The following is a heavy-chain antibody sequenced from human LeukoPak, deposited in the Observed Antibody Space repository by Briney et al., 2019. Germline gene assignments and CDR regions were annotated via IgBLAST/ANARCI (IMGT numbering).Heavy chain of an antibody. J-gene: IGHJ4*02. Sequence: GESLKISCKGSGYSSTTYWIGWVRQMPGKGLEWMGIIYPGDSDTRYSPSFQGQVTISADKSINTAYLQWSSLKASDTAMYYCARRMVRGVMDYFDYWGQGTLVTVSS. D-gene: IGHD3-10*01. CDR1: GYSSTTYW. CDR3: ARRMVRGVMDYFDY. CDR2: IYPGDSDT. V-gene: IGHV5-51*01.